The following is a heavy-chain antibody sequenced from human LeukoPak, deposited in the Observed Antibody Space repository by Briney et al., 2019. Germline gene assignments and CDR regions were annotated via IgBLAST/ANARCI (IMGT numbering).Heavy chain of an antibody. CDR3: ARAPVSSGYGLFDY. CDR2: IYYSGIT. D-gene: IGHD5-12*01. V-gene: IGHV4-39*07. J-gene: IGHJ4*02. Sequence: SETLSLTCTVSGGSISNDNHYWGWIRQPPGKGLEWIGSIYYSGITYYNPSLKSRVTISVDTSKNQFSLKLSSVTAADTAVYYCARAPVSSGYGLFDYWGQGTLVTVSS. CDR1: GGSISNDNHY.